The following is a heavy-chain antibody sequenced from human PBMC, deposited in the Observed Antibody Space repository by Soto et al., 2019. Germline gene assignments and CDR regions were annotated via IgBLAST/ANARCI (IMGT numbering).Heavy chain of an antibody. Sequence: QVQLQESGPGLVKPSQTLSLTCTVSGGSISSGDYYWSWIRQPPGKGLEWIGYIYYSGSTYYNPSLKSRVTISVDTSNNQFSLRLSSVTAADTAVYYCARAGDDYVWGSYRFNRIYIDYWGQGTLVTVSS. V-gene: IGHV4-30-4*01. D-gene: IGHD3-16*02. J-gene: IGHJ4*02. CDR2: IYYSGST. CDR3: ARAGDDYVWGSYRFNRIYIDY. CDR1: GGSISSGDYY.